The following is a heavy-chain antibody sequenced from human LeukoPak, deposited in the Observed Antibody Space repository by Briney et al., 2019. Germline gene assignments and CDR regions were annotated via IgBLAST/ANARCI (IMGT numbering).Heavy chain of an antibody. J-gene: IGHJ4*02. CDR3: ARPSSGHSSGYSLGGFDY. D-gene: IGHD3-22*01. CDR2: IYHSGST. CDR1: GVSISNYY. V-gene: IGHV4-59*08. Sequence: SETLSLTCTVSGVSISNYYWSWIRQPPGKGLEWIGFIYHSGSTNYNPSLKSPVTISLDTSKNQFSLKLTSVTAADTAVYYCARPSSGHSSGYSLGGFDYWGQGTLVTVSS.